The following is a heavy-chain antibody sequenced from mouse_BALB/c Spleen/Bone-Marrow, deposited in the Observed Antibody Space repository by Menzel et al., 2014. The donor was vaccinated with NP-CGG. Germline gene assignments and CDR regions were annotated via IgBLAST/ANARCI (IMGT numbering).Heavy chain of an antibody. CDR2: IDPANGDT. J-gene: IGHJ2*01. Sequence: EVQLQQSGAELVKPGASVKLSCTASGFNIKDIYMHWVKQRPEQGLEWIGRIDPANGDTKYDPKFQGKATITADTSSNTAYPQLSSLTSEDTAVYYCARDYGPFDYWGQGTTLTVSS. CDR1: GFNIKDIY. D-gene: IGHD1-2*01. CDR3: ARDYGPFDY. V-gene: IGHV14-3*02.